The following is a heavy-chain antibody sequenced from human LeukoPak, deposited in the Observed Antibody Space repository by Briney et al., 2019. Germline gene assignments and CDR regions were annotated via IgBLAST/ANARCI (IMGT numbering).Heavy chain of an antibody. CDR1: GFTFSTYG. J-gene: IGHJ6*02. CDR2: ISYDGSNK. D-gene: IGHD2-15*01. V-gene: IGHV3-30*03. CDR3: ARLTHSNAMDV. Sequence: PGGSLRLSCAASGFTFSTYGMHWVRQAPGKGLEWVAIISYDGSNKYYADSVKGRFTISRDNSKNTLYLQMNSLRAEDTAVYYCARLTHSNAMDVWGQGTTVTVS.